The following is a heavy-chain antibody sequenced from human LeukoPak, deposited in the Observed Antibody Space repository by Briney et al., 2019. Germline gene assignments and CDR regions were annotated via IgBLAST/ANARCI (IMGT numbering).Heavy chain of an antibody. Sequence: SVKVSCKASGGTFSSYAISWVRQAPGQGLEWMGGIIPIFGTANYAQKFQGRVTITADKSTSTAYMELSSLRSEDTAVYYCARGGHYYDSSGKPYWYFDLWGRGTLVTVSS. CDR3: ARGGHYYDSSGKPYWYFDL. D-gene: IGHD3-22*01. V-gene: IGHV1-69*06. CDR1: GGTFSSYA. CDR2: IIPIFGTA. J-gene: IGHJ2*01.